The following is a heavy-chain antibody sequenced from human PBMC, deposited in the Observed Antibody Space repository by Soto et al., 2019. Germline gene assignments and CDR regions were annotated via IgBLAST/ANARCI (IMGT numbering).Heavy chain of an antibody. CDR1: GFTFDDYG. J-gene: IGHJ6*02. CDR2: INWNGGST. V-gene: IGHV3-20*04. D-gene: IGHD3-22*01. CDR3: ARFYYYSSGYLPSPYYYYYGMDV. Sequence: GGSLRLSCAASGFTFDDYGMSWVRQAPWKGLEWVSGINWNGGSTGYADSVKGRFTISRDNAKNSLYLQMNSLRAEDTAVYYCARFYYYSSGYLPSPYYYYYGMDVWGQGTTVTVSS.